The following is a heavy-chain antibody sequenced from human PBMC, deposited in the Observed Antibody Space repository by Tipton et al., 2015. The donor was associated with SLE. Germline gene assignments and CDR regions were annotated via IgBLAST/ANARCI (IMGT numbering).Heavy chain of an antibody. CDR3: AREGGWTFGIDV. D-gene: IGHD3/OR15-3a*01. CDR1: GGSISSGGYY. CDR2: IYYSGST. V-gene: IGHV4-31*03. J-gene: IGHJ6*02. Sequence: TLSLTCTVSGGSISSGGYYWSWIRQHPGKGLEWIGYIYYSGSTYYNPSLKSRVTISVDTSKNHFSLKLSSVTAADTAVYYCAREGGWTFGIDVWGQGTTVTVSS.